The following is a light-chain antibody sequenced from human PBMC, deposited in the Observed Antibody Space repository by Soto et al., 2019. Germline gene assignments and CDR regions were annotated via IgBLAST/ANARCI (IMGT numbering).Light chain of an antibody. Sequence: ASQCTQEPASLSAAGADRVTITRRASQTITTYLSWFQQKPGNAPKLLVYGASSLQSGVPSRFSGSGSGTEFTLPLSSLQPDDFAPHYCQHHDTFGQGTKVDIK. J-gene: IGKJ1*01. CDR3: QHHDT. V-gene: IGKV1-6*01. CDR1: QTITTY. CDR2: GAS.